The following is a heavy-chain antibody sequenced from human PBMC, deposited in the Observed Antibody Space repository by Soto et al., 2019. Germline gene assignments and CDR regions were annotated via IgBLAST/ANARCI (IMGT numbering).Heavy chain of an antibody. CDR3: AGSGIAARLPHYYYYGMDV. V-gene: IGHV4-39*01. J-gene: IGHJ6*02. CDR1: GGSISSSSYY. CDR2: IYYSGST. D-gene: IGHD6-13*01. Sequence: QLQLQESGPGLVKPSETLSLTCTVSGGSISSSSYYWGWIRQPPGKGLEWIGSIYYSGSTYYNPSLKSRVTISVDTSKNQFSLKLSSVTAADTAVYYCAGSGIAARLPHYYYYGMDVWGQGTTVTVSS.